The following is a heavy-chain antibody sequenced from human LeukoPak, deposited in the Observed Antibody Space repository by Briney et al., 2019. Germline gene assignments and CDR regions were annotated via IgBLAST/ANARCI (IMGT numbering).Heavy chain of an antibody. J-gene: IGHJ4*02. Sequence: GRCLSLSRAASGLTFSSYSMMWVRQAPGKGLEWVSSISSSSSYIYYADSVKGRFTIYRDNAKNSLYLQMDSLRAEDTAVYHCAREVPVDYWGQGTLVTVSS. V-gene: IGHV3-21*01. CDR2: ISSSSSYI. CDR1: GLTFSSYS. CDR3: AREVPVDY.